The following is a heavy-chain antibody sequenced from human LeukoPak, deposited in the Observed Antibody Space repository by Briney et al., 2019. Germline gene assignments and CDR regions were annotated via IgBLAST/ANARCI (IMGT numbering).Heavy chain of an antibody. CDR1: GFTFSSYA. J-gene: IGHJ5*02. CDR3: AKRSGSYLGCFAL. D-gene: IGHD1-26*01. CDR2: ISYDGSNK. Sequence: GGSLRLSCAASGFTFSSYAMHWVRQAPGKGLEWVAVISYDGSNKYYADSVKGRFTISRDNSKNTLYLQMNSLRAEDTAVYYCAKRSGSYLGCFALWGQGTLVTVSS. V-gene: IGHV3-30*04.